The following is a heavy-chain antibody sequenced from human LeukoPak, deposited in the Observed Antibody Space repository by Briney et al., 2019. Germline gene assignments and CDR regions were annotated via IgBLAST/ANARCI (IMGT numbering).Heavy chain of an antibody. J-gene: IGHJ4*02. V-gene: IGHV3-30-3*01. CDR1: GFTFSSYT. Sequence: GGSLRLSCAASGFTFSSYTMNWVRQAPGKGLEWVAVISYDGSNKYYADSVKGRFTISRDNSKNTLYLQMNSLRAEDTAVYYCARDYYDYVWGSYRPPDYWGQGTLVTVSS. CDR3: ARDYYDYVWGSYRPPDY. D-gene: IGHD3-16*02. CDR2: ISYDGSNK.